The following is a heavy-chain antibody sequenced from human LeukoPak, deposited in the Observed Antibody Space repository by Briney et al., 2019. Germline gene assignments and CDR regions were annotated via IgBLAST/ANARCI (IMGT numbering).Heavy chain of an antibody. Sequence: SVKVSCKASGGTFSSYAISWVRQAPGQGLEWMGGIIPIFGTANYAQKFQGRVTITADESTSTAYMELSSLRSGDTAVYYCARGAAVAAVSLFDYWGQGTLVTVSS. CDR2: IIPIFGTA. V-gene: IGHV1-69*13. CDR3: ARGAAVAAVSLFDY. CDR1: GGTFSSYA. J-gene: IGHJ4*02. D-gene: IGHD6-19*01.